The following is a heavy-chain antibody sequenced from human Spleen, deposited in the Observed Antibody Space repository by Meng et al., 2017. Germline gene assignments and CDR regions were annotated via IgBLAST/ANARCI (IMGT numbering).Heavy chain of an antibody. Sequence: ASVKVSCKASGYTFTSYYMHWVRQAPGQGLEWMGIINPSGGSTSYAQKFQGRVTMTRDTSTSTVYMELRSLRSEDTAVYYWARDSRRGYSGYDLDYWGQGTLVTVSS. J-gene: IGHJ4*02. D-gene: IGHD5-12*01. CDR1: GYTFTSYY. V-gene: IGHV1-46*01. CDR3: ARDSRRGYSGYDLDY. CDR2: INPSGGST.